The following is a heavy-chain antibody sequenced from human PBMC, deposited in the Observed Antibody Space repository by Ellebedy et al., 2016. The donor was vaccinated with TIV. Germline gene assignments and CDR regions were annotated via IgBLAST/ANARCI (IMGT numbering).Heavy chain of an antibody. CDR3: ARAPRGGTDY. CDR1: GFTFSNFG. D-gene: IGHD3-10*01. V-gene: IGHV3-7*03. Sequence: GESLKISCAASGFTFSNFGMHWVRQAPGKGLESVANINHAGSETYYVDSVKGRFTISRDNAKNSLYLQMDSLRAEDTAVYFCARAPRGGTDYWGQGTLVTVSS. J-gene: IGHJ4*02. CDR2: INHAGSET.